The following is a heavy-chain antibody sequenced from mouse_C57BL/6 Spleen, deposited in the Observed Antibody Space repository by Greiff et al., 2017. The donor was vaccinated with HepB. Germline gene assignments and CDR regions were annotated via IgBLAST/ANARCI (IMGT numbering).Heavy chain of an antibody. V-gene: IGHV2-6-1*01. CDR3: ARHEGGLRRRGTWFAY. J-gene: IGHJ3*01. Sequence: QVQLKESGPGLVAPSQSLSITCTVSGFSLTSYGVHWVRQPPGKGLEWLVVIWSDGSTTYNSALKSRLSISKDNSKSQVFLKMNSLQTDDTAMYYCARHEGGLRRRGTWFAYWGQGTLVTVSA. D-gene: IGHD2-12*01. CDR1: GFSLTSYG. CDR2: IWSDGST.